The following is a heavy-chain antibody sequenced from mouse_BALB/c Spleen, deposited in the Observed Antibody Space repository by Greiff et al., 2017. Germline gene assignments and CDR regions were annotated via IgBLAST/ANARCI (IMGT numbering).Heavy chain of an antibody. V-gene: IGHV1-5*01. D-gene: IGHD1-1*01. CDR1: GYSFTSYW. J-gene: IGHJ2*01. Sequence: EVQLQQSGTVLVRPGASVKMSCKASGYSFTSYWMHWVSQRPGQGLEWIGAIYPGNSDTSYNQKFKGKAKLTAVTSASTAYMELSSLTNEDSAVYYCTSTTVVDSDMDYWGQGTTVTVSS. CDR3: TSTTVVDSDMDY. CDR2: IYPGNSDT.